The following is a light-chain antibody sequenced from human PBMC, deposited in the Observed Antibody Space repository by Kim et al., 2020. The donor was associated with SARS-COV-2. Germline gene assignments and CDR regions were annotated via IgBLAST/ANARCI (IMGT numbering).Light chain of an antibody. J-gene: IGLJ1*01. Sequence: FGQTFRIQCQGATLRIYYASWYQQQPGQAPVLVIYGKNNRPSGIPDRFSGSSSGNTASLTITGAQAEDEADYYCNSRDSSGNHYVFGTGTKVTVL. CDR2: GKN. CDR1: TLRIYY. V-gene: IGLV3-19*01. CDR3: NSRDSSGNHYV.